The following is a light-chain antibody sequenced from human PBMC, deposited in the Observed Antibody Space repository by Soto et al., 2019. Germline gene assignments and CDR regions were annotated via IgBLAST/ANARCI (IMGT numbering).Light chain of an antibody. CDR3: QQSYSNPYT. CDR1: QNISAY. J-gene: IGKJ2*01. V-gene: IGKV1-39*01. CDR2: GAS. Sequence: DIQMTQSPSSLSASVGDRVTISCRASQNISAYLTGYQQKAGKAPKVMIYGASSLQSWVPSRFSGSGSGTDFTLTISSLQPEDFATYYCQQSYSNPYTFGQGTKLEIK.